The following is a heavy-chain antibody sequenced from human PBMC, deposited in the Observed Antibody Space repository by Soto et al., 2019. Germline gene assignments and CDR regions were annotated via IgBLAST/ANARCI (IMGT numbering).Heavy chain of an antibody. CDR1: GYSFTAYG. D-gene: IGHD3-3*01. J-gene: IGHJ6*02. CDR3: ARDAPPQELRFLEWHNYDYNGMDV. CDR2: ISCYNGKT. V-gene: IGHV1-18*01. Sequence: QVQVVQSGDEVKETGASVRVSCKTSGYSFTAYGISWVRQAPGQGLEWMGWISCYNGKTKYAQQVQGRVTMTTDTSTSTAYREVRSLSSDDTALYSCARDAPPQELRFLEWHNYDYNGMDVWGQGTTVTVSS.